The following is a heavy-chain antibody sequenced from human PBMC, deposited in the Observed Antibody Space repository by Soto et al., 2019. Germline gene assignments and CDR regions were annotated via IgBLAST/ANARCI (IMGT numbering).Heavy chain of an antibody. CDR2: ISSSGTT. CDR3: ARHRGYYDILTGYYTELNLDY. Sequence: SETLSLTCTVSGGSISSSSYYWGWIRQPPGKGLEWIGSISSSGTTYYNPSLKSRVTISVDTSKNQFSLKLSSVTAADTAVYYCARHRGYYDILTGYYTELNLDYCGQGTLVTVTS. V-gene: IGHV4-39*01. CDR1: GGSISSSSYY. J-gene: IGHJ4*02. D-gene: IGHD3-9*01.